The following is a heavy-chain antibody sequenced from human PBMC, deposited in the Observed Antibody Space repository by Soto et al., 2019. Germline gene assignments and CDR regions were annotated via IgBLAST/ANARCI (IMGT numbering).Heavy chain of an antibody. CDR3: ARVGLGYCSGGSCFPIEGAEYFQH. CDR2: IYYSGST. V-gene: IGHV4-31*02. D-gene: IGHD2-15*01. CDR1: GGSISSGGYY. J-gene: IGHJ1*01. Sequence: LCGGSISSGGYYWSWIRQHPGKGLEWIGYIYYSGSTYYNPSLKSRVTISVDTSKNQFSLKLSSVTAADTAVYYCARVGLGYCSGGSCFPIEGAEYFQHWGQGTLVTVSS.